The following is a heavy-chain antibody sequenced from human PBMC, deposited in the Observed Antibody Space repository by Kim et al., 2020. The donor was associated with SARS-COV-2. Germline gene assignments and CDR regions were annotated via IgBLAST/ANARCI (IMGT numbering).Heavy chain of an antibody. CDR1: GFTFSSYA. Sequence: GGSLRLSCAASGFTFSSYAMSWVRQAPGKGLEWVSAISGSGGSTYYADSVKGRFTISRDNSKNTLYLQMNSLRAEDTAVYYCAKAMATRFGELSPLDYWGQGTLVTVSS. V-gene: IGHV3-23*01. CDR3: AKAMATRFGELSPLDY. J-gene: IGHJ4*02. CDR2: ISGSGGST. D-gene: IGHD3-10*01.